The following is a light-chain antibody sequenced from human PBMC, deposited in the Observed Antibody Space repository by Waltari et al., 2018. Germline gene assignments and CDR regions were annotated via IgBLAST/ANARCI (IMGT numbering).Light chain of an antibody. CDR1: TPHSPS. CDR2: GDF. J-gene: IGKJ1*01. CDR3: QQSDTTVWT. Sequence: CREMTPHSPSLSRHKHKPGAPQKLLIYGDFNLQSGVPSRFTVREPGTNFTLTISSLQPEDFATYFCQQSDTTVWTFGQGTKV. V-gene: IGKV1-39*01.